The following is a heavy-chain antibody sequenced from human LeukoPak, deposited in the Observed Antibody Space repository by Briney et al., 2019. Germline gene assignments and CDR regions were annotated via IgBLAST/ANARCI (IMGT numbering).Heavy chain of an antibody. V-gene: IGHV4-59*01. CDR1: GGSIGTYY. Sequence: SETLSLTCTVPGGSIGTYYWTWIRQPPGKGLEWIGYIYYTGSTNYNPSLKSRVTISVDTSKNQFSLNLSSVTAADTAVYYCARLISWGTYYFDYWGQGTLVTVSS. J-gene: IGHJ4*02. D-gene: IGHD3-16*01. CDR3: ARLISWGTYYFDY. CDR2: IYYTGST.